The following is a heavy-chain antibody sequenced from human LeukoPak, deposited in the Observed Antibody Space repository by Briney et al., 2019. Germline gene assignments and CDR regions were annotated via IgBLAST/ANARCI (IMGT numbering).Heavy chain of an antibody. V-gene: IGHV3-21*01. CDR1: GFTFSSYS. CDR2: ISSSSSYI. J-gene: IGHJ6*02. D-gene: IGHD3-10*01. CDR3: ARDSLSGYYGSGSYSASLKRLYYYGMDV. Sequence: GGSLRLTCAASGFTFSSYSMNWVRQAPGKGLEWVSSISSSSSYIYYADSVKGRFTISRDNAKNSLYLQMNSLRAEDTAVYYCARDSLSGYYGSGSYSASLKRLYYYGMDVWGQGTTVTVSS.